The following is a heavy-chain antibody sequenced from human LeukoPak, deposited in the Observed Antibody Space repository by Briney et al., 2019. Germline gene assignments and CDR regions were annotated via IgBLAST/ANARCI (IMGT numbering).Heavy chain of an antibody. CDR2: INHSGST. V-gene: IGHV4-34*01. Sequence: SETLSLTCAVYGGSFSGYYWSWIRQPPGKGLEWIGEINHSGSTNYNPSLKSRVTISVDTSKNQFSLKLSSVTAADTAVYYCAGIVASAGAPVDYWGQGTLVTVSS. D-gene: IGHD6-13*01. CDR3: AGIVASAGAPVDY. CDR1: GGSFSGYY. J-gene: IGHJ4*02.